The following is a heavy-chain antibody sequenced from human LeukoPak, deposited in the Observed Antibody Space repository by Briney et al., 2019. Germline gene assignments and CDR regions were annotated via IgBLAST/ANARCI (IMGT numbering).Heavy chain of an antibody. J-gene: IGHJ4*02. V-gene: IGHV1-18*01. CDR2: ISAYNGNT. D-gene: IGHD3-3*01. CDR1: GYTFTSYG. Sequence: GASVKVSCKASGYTFTSYGISWVRQAPGQGLEWMGWISAYNGNTNYAQKLQGRVTMTTDTSTSTAYMELRSLRSDDTAVYYCARVPIIGVVTAYYFDYWGQGTLVTVSS. CDR3: ARVPIIGVVTAYYFDY.